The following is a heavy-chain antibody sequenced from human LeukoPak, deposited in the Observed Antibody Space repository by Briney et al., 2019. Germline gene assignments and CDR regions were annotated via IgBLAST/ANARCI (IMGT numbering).Heavy chain of an antibody. J-gene: IGHJ6*02. CDR2: IYTSGST. Sequence: TSETLSLTCTVSGGSISSYYWSWIQQPAGKGLEWIGRIYTSGSTNYNPSLKSRVTMSVDTSKNQFSLKLSSVTAADTAVYYCARDCSSTSCYAGGYYYYGMDVWGQGTTVTVSS. CDR1: GGSISSYY. V-gene: IGHV4-4*07. D-gene: IGHD2-2*01. CDR3: ARDCSSTSCYAGGYYYYGMDV.